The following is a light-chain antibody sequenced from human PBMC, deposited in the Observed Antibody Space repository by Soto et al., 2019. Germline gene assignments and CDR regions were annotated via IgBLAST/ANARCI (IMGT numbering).Light chain of an antibody. CDR3: QQRSDWPSIT. CDR2: DAS. Sequence: EDVLTQSPGTLSLSPGERATLSCRASESVRSSYLAWFQQKPGQAPRLLIYDASNRATASPARFSGSGSGTDFTLTISSLEPEDFAVYYCQQRSDWPSITFGQGTRLEIK. CDR1: ESVRSSY. J-gene: IGKJ5*01. V-gene: IGKV3-11*01.